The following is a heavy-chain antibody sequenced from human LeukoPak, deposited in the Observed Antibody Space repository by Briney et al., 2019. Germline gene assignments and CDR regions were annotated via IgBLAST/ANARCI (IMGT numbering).Heavy chain of an antibody. CDR3: ARVGPSGVVVPAAIENWFDP. D-gene: IGHD2-2*01. V-gene: IGHV4-30-2*01. Sequence: PSQTLSLTCAVSGGSISSGGYSWSWIRQPPGKGLEWIGYIYHSGSTYYNPSLKSRVTISVDRSKNQFSLKLSSVTAADTAVYYCARVGPSGVVVPAAIENWFDPWGQGTLVTVSS. CDR2: IYHSGST. CDR1: GGSISSGGYS. J-gene: IGHJ5*02.